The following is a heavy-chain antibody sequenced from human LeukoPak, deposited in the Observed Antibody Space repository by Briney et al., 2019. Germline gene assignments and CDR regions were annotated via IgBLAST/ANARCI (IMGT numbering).Heavy chain of an antibody. J-gene: IGHJ6*04. Sequence: PGGSLRLSCAASGFTFSSYWMSWVRQAPGKGLEWVANIKQDGSEKYYVDSVKGRFTISRDNAKNSLYLQMNSLRAEDTAVYYCARGRIAVAVRLTMDVWGKGTTVTVSS. CDR2: IKQDGSEK. D-gene: IGHD6-19*01. CDR1: GFTFSSYW. V-gene: IGHV3-7*01. CDR3: ARGRIAVAVRLTMDV.